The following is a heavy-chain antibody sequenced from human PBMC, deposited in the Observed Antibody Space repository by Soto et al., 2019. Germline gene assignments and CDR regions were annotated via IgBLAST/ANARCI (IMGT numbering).Heavy chain of an antibody. V-gene: IGHV4-39*01. CDR3: ATIVVVPAEQGPPFGYYYYYYMDV. J-gene: IGHJ6*03. CDR2: IYYSGST. D-gene: IGHD2-2*01. CDR1: GGSISSSSYY. Sequence: QLQLQESGPGLVKPSETLSLTCTVSGGSISSSSYYWGWIRQPPGKGLEWIGSIYYSGSTYYNPSLKSRVTISVDTSKNQFSLKLSSVTAADTAVYYCATIVVVPAEQGPPFGYYYYYYMDVWGKGTTVTVSS.